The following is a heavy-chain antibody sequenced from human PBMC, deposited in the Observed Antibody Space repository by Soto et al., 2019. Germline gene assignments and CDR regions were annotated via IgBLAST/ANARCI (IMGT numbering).Heavy chain of an antibody. CDR2: ISGTSVTI. CDR3: ARVRLRTYYYGSGPAAFDI. CDR1: GFIFSNYA. Sequence: GGSLRLSCATSGFIFSNYAMSWVRQAPGKGLEWVSSISGTSVTIRYADSVKGRFTISRDNSKNTLYLQMNSLRAEDTAVYYCARVRLRTYYYGSGPAAFDIWGQGTMVTVSS. D-gene: IGHD3-10*01. J-gene: IGHJ3*02. V-gene: IGHV3-23*01.